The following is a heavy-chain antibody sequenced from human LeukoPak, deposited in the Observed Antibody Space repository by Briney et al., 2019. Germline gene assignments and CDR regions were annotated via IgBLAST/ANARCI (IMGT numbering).Heavy chain of an antibody. CDR3: ARRNTHDYGGNPFFDY. Sequence: SETLSLTCTVSGSSISGYYWNWIRQPAGKGLEWIGRLHPSGATNYNPSLKSRVTMSLDTSKNQFSLKLSSVTAADTAVYYCARRNTHDYGGNPFFDYWGQGTPVTVSS. V-gene: IGHV4-4*07. CDR1: GSSISGYY. CDR2: LHPSGAT. D-gene: IGHD4-23*01. J-gene: IGHJ4*02.